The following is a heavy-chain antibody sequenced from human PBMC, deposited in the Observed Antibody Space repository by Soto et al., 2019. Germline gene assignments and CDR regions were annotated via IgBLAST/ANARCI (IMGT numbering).Heavy chain of an antibody. J-gene: IGHJ4*02. CDR2: ISAYNGNT. V-gene: IGHV1-18*01. CDR1: GYTFTSYG. D-gene: IGHD2-15*01. CDR3: ASLSEYCSGGSCYFDY. Sequence: SVEVSCKASGYTFTSYGISWVRQAPGQGLEWMGWISAYNGNTNYAQKLQGRVTMTTDTSTSTAYMELRSLRSDDTAVYYCASLSEYCSGGSCYFDYWGQGTLVTVSS.